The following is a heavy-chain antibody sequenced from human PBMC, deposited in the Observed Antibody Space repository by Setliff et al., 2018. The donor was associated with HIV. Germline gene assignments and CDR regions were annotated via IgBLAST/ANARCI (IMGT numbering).Heavy chain of an antibody. CDR3: ARSFGNSWSGDRPHNYFDP. D-gene: IGHD4-4*01. V-gene: IGHV4-31*03. CDR1: GGSINSGGYY. CDR2: IYYSGST. J-gene: IGHJ5*02. Sequence: SETLSLTCTVSGGSINSGGYYWSWIRQHPGKGLEWIGYIYYSGSTYYNPSLKSRLTISLDTSKNQFSLKLSSVTAADTAVYYCARSFGNSWSGDRPHNYFDPWGQGTLVTVSS.